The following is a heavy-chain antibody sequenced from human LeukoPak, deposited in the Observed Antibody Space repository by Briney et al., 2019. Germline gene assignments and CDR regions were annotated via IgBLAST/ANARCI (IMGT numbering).Heavy chain of an antibody. V-gene: IGHV3-21*01. CDR3: AKDKELRYFDWLFDLDY. CDR1: GFTFSSYS. Sequence: GGSLRLSCAASGFTFSSYSMNWVRQAPGKGLEWVSSISSSSSYIYYADSVKGRFTISRDNAKNSLYLQTNSLRAEDTAVYYCAKDKELRYFDWLFDLDYWGQGTLVTVSS. J-gene: IGHJ4*02. CDR2: ISSSSSYI. D-gene: IGHD3-9*01.